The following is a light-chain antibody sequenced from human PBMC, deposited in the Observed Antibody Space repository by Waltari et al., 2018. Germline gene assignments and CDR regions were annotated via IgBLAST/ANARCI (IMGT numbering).Light chain of an antibody. CDR3: QHYNNWPRT. CDR1: QSISSN. CDR2: GAS. J-gene: IGKJ1*01. Sequence: EIVMTQYPATLSVSPGERATIYCRASQSISSNLAWYQQKTGQATRLLIYGASTRATGIPARFSGIGSGTEFTLTISSLQSEDFAVYYCQHYNNWPRTFGQGTKVEIK. V-gene: IGKV3-15*01.